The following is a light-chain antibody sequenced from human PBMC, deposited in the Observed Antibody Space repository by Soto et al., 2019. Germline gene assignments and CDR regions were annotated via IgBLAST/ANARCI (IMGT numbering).Light chain of an antibody. V-gene: IGKV3-20*01. Sequence: EIVLTQSPGTLSLSPGERATLSCRSSQSVSSGLAWYQQKPGQAPRLLMYDASTRATDIPDRFSGGGSGTDFNLTISRLEPEDFAVYYCQQYGGSPWTFGQGTKVEIK. CDR1: QSVSSG. J-gene: IGKJ1*01. CDR3: QQYGGSPWT. CDR2: DAS.